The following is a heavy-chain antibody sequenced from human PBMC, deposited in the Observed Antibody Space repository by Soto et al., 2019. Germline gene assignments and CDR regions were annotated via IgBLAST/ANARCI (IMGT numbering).Heavy chain of an antibody. CDR2: IIPIFGTA. CDR1: GGTFSSYA. D-gene: IGHD3-22*01. J-gene: IGHJ4*02. Sequence: SVKVSCKASGGTFSSYAISWVRQAPGQGLEWMGGIIPIFGTANYARKFQGRVTITADESTSTAYMELSSLRSEDTAVYYCASEVESNYDSRGYYDYWGQGTLVTVSS. V-gene: IGHV1-69*13. CDR3: ASEVESNYDSRGYYDY.